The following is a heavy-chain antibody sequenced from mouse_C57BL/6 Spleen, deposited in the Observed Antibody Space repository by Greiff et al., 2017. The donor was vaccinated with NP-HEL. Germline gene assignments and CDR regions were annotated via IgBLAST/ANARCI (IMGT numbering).Heavy chain of an antibody. J-gene: IGHJ1*03. V-gene: IGHV5-4*01. CDR3: ARENYGSSHWYFDV. CDR2: ISDGGSYT. D-gene: IGHD1-1*01. Sequence: EVMLVESGGGLVKPGGSLKLSCAASGFTFSSYAMSWVRQTPEQRLEWVATISDGGSYTYYPDNVKGRFTISRDNAKNNLYLQMSHLKSEDTAMYYCARENYGSSHWYFDVWGTGTTVTVSS. CDR1: GFTFSSYA.